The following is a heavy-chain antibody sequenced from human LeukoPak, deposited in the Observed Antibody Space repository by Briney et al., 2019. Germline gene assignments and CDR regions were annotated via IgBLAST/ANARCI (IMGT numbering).Heavy chain of an antibody. J-gene: IGHJ4*02. CDR3: ARGLNSGSYLYYFDY. Sequence: ASVKVSCKASGYTFTSYGISWVRQAPGQGPEWMGWISAYNGNTNYAQKLQGRVTTTTDTSTSTAYMELRSLRSDDTAVYYCARGLNSGSYLYYFDYWGQGTLVTVSS. CDR2: ISAYNGNT. D-gene: IGHD1-26*01. CDR1: GYTFTSYG. V-gene: IGHV1-18*01.